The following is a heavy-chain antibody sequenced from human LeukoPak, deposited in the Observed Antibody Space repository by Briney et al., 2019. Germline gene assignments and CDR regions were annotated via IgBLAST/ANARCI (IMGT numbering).Heavy chain of an antibody. CDR2: IYTSGST. D-gene: IGHD3-3*02. CDR3: ARQGRRISRFDY. J-gene: IGHJ4*02. Sequence: PSETLSLTCTVSGGSISSYYWSWIRQPPGKGLEWIGYIYTSGSTNYNPSLRSRVTISVDMSKNQFSLKLSSVTAADTAVYYCARQGRRISRFDYWGQGTLVTVSS. V-gene: IGHV4-4*09. CDR1: GGSISSYY.